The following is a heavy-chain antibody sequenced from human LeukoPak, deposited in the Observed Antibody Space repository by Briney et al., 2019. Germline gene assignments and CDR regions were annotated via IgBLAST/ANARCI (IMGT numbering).Heavy chain of an antibody. CDR3: VRDFMGYCGAQCYSR. CDR1: GFTVSSSY. J-gene: IGHJ6*04. V-gene: IGHV3-66*02. Sequence: PGGSLRLSCAGYGFTVSSSYVSWVRQAPARGLGWVSVSYPDGSLYYHDSLKGRFTISRDNPKNTLYLQMNNLRAEDTAVYYCVRDFMGYCGAQCYSRWGKGTTVTVSS. D-gene: IGHD2-21*01. CDR2: SYPDGSL.